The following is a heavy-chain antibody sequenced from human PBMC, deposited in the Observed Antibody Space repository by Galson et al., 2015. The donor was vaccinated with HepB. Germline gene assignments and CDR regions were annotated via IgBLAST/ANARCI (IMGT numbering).Heavy chain of an antibody. D-gene: IGHD5-18*01. CDR3: ATGRRGYSYGLFDY. CDR1: GYTLTELS. Sequence: SVKVSCKVSGYTLTELSMHWVRQAPGKGLEWVGGFDPEDGETIYAQKFQGRVTMTEDTSTDTAYMELSSLRSEDTAVYYCATGRRGYSYGLFDYWGQGTLVTVSS. V-gene: IGHV1-24*01. J-gene: IGHJ4*02. CDR2: FDPEDGET.